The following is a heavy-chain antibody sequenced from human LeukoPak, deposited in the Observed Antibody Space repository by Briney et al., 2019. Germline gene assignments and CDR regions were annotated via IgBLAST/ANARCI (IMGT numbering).Heavy chain of an antibody. CDR1: GGSISSGSYY. Sequence: SETLSLTCTVSGGSISSGSYYGSWIRQPAGKGLEWIGRIYTSGSTNYNPSLKSRVTISLDTSKTQFSLKLPSVSAPGTAVYYCAKEVVSYCSSTSCYSDAFDIWGQGTMVTVSS. CDR2: IYTSGST. J-gene: IGHJ3*02. V-gene: IGHV4-61*02. D-gene: IGHD2-2*02. CDR3: AKEVVSYCSSTSCYSDAFDI.